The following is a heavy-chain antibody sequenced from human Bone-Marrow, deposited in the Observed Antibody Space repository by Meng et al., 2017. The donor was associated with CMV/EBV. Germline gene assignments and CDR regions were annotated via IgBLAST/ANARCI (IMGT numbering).Heavy chain of an antibody. Sequence: SETLSLTCAVYGGSFSGYYWGWIRQPPGKGLEWIGSVYYSGRSNYASSLKSRVTISVDTSKNQFSLKLTSVTAADSAVYYCVSGLGYWGQGTLVTVSS. V-gene: IGHV4-34*01. D-gene: IGHD2/OR15-2a*01. CDR3: VSGLGY. CDR2: VYYSGRS. J-gene: IGHJ4*02. CDR1: GGSFSGYY.